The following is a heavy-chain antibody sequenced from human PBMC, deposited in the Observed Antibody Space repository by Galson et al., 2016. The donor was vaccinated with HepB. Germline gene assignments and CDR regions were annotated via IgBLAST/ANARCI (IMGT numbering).Heavy chain of an antibody. J-gene: IGHJ4*02. D-gene: IGHD7-27*01. CDR3: VRRGINWGFFDY. V-gene: IGHV3-33*01. CDR2: IWYDGNNK. CDR1: GFTFSSYG. Sequence: SLRLSCAASGFTFSSYGMHWVRQAPGKGLEWVALIWYDGNNKYYADSVKGRFTISRDISKNTLYLQMNSLRADDTALYYCVRRGINWGFFDYWGQGTLVTVSS.